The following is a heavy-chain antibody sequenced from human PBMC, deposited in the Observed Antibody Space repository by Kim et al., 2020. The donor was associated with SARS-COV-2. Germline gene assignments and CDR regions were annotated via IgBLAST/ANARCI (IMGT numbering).Heavy chain of an antibody. CDR3: TTHAVEWGSGSYSFSFDY. CDR1: GFTFSNAW. D-gene: IGHD3-10*01. J-gene: IGHJ4*02. Sequence: GGSLRLSCAASGFTFSNAWMSWVRQAPGKGLEWVGRIKSKTDGGTTDYAAPVKGRFTISRDDSKNTLYLQMNSLKTEDTAVYYCTTHAVEWGSGSYSFSFDYWGQGTLVTVSS. CDR2: IKSKTDGGTT. V-gene: IGHV3-15*01.